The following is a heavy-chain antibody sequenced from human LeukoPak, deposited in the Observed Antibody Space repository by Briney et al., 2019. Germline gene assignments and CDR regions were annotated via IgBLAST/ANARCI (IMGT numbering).Heavy chain of an antibody. CDR3: AKDSPPAAAGTSGMDV. CDR2: IWYDGSNK. Sequence: GGSLRLSCAASGFTFSSYGMHWVRQAPGKGLEWVAVIWYDGSNKYYADSVKGRFTISRDNSKNTLYLQMNSLRAEDTAVYYCAKDSPPAAAGTSGMDVWGQGTTVTVSS. V-gene: IGHV3-30*02. J-gene: IGHJ6*02. D-gene: IGHD6-13*01. CDR1: GFTFSSYG.